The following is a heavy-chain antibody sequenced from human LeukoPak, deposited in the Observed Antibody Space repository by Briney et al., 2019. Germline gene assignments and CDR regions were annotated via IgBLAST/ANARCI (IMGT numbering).Heavy chain of an antibody. CDR1: GGSVSSSSHY. V-gene: IGHV4-39*02. CDR3: ARRAADSGYSYHV. Sequence: SDTLSLTCTVSGGSVSSSSHYWGWIRQPPGKGLEWFGSLYNSGSTDYNPSLRSRVTISVNPSKNHFSLKLTSVTAADTAVYYCARRAADSGYSYHVWGQGILVTVSS. J-gene: IGHJ4*02. D-gene: IGHD5-18*01. CDR2: LYNSGST.